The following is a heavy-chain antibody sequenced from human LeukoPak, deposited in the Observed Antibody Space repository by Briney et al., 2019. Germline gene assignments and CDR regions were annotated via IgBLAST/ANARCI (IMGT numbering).Heavy chain of an antibody. CDR1: GFTFDDYG. CDR2: INWNGGST. D-gene: IGHD5-24*01. V-gene: IGHV3-20*04. Sequence: GGSLRLSCTASGFTFDDYGMSWVRQAPGEGLEWVSGINWNGGSTGYADYVKGRFTISRDNAKNSLYLQMNSLRAEDTALYYCARDGRDGYSPFDYWGQGTLVTVSS. J-gene: IGHJ4*02. CDR3: ARDGRDGYSPFDY.